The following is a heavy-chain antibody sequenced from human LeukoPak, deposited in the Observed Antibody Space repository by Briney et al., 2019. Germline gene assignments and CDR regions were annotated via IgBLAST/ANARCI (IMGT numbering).Heavy chain of an antibody. D-gene: IGHD2-2*01. V-gene: IGHV3-33*01. Sequence: GGSLRLSCAASGFTFSSYGMHWVRQAPGKGLESVAVIWYDGSHKYYVDSVKGRFTISRDNSKNTLYLQMNSLGAEDTAVYYCARAGEISSPSRSAPPYYYGMDVWGQGTTVTVSS. CDR3: ARAGEISSPSRSAPPYYYGMDV. J-gene: IGHJ6*02. CDR1: GFTFSSYG. CDR2: IWYDGSHK.